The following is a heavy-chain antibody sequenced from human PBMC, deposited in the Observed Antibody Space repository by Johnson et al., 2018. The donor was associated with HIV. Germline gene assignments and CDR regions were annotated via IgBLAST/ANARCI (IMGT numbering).Heavy chain of an antibody. Sequence: QVQLVESGGGLVQPGGSLRLSCAASGFTVSSNYMSWVRQAPGKGLEWVSYISSSGSTIYYADFVKGRFTISRDNAKKSMYLQMNSLRAEDTALYYCARDSTPWGGDHVGYAFDIWGRGTMVTVSS. CDR3: ARDSTPWGGDHVGYAFDI. CDR1: GFTVSSNY. V-gene: IGHV3-11*04. D-gene: IGHD4-17*01. J-gene: IGHJ3*02. CDR2: ISSSGSTI.